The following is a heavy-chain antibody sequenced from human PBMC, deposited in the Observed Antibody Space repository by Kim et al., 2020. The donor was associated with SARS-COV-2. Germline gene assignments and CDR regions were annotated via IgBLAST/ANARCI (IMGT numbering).Heavy chain of an antibody. Sequence: EKYYVDSVKGRFTISRDNAKNSLYLQMNSLRAEDTAVYYCAGGIVGAIDYWGQGTLVTVSS. CDR2: EK. J-gene: IGHJ4*02. D-gene: IGHD1-26*01. V-gene: IGHV3-7*01. CDR3: AGGIVGAIDY.